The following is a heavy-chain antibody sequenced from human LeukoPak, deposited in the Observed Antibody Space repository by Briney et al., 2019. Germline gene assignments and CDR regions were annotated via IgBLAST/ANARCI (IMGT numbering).Heavy chain of an antibody. V-gene: IGHV4-59*01. CDR2: IYYSGST. J-gene: IGHJ3*02. D-gene: IGHD3-10*01. CDR1: GGSISSYY. Sequence: PSETLSLTCTVSGGSISSYYWSWIRQPPGKGLEWIGYIYYSGSTNYNPSLKSRVTISVDTSKNQFSLKLSSVTAADTAVYYCARGWSLWGSGSYYNVALDAFDIWGQGTMVTVSS. CDR3: ARGWSLWGSGSYYNVALDAFDI.